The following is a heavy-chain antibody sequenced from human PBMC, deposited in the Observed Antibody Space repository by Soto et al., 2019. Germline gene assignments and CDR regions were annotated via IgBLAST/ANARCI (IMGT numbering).Heavy chain of an antibody. J-gene: IGHJ6*02. Sequence: PSETLSLTCAVHRGSFNAYSWTWIRQPPGKGLEWIGEIDHSGSTTYNPSLKSRITMSVDTSKNQFSLNLSSMTAADTAVYYCAKGLRYSRMDVWGQGTTVTVSS. CDR2: IDHSGST. CDR1: RGSFNAYS. V-gene: IGHV4-34*01. CDR3: AKGLRYSRMDV.